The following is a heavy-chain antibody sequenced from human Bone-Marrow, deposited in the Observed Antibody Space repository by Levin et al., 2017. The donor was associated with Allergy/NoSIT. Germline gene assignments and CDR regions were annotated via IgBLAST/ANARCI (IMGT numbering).Heavy chain of an antibody. CDR2: ISSSSSPI. Sequence: AGGSLRLSCAASGFTFTEYSMNWVRQAPGKGLEWVSYISSSSSPIYYPDSVKGRFTVSRDNAKNSLYLQMNSLTAEDTAVYYCVRGTVDTSMVYYYGMDVWDQGTTVTVSS. V-gene: IGHV3-48*04. CDR3: VRGTVDTSMVYYYGMDV. CDR1: GFTFTEYS. J-gene: IGHJ6*02. D-gene: IGHD5-18*01.